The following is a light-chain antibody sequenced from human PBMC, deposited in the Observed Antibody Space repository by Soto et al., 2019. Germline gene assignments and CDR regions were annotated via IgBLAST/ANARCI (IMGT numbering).Light chain of an antibody. Sequence: IVMTQSPATLSVSPGESATLSCRASQSVSSNLAWYQQKPGQAPRLLIYGASTRATGIPARFSGSGSGTEFTLTISSLQSEDFAVYYCQRYSTWLRTFGGGTKV. CDR3: QRYSTWLRT. CDR1: QSVSSN. J-gene: IGKJ4*01. CDR2: GAS. V-gene: IGKV3-15*01.